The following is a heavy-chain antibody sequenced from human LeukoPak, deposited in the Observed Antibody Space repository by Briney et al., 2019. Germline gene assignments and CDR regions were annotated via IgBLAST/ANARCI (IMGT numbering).Heavy chain of an antibody. J-gene: IGHJ4*02. D-gene: IGHD1-26*01. CDR2: VIPIFGTA. CDR1: GCSFSSDA. Sequence: SGRVSCKASGCSFSSDAISWVRQAPGPGLEWVGGVIPIFGTADYAQKVQGRVTITTDESTCTDYMELSSLRSEDTAGYYCSRDVGATHFAHWRQETLHPVFS. V-gene: IGHV1-69*05. CDR3: SRDVGATHFAH.